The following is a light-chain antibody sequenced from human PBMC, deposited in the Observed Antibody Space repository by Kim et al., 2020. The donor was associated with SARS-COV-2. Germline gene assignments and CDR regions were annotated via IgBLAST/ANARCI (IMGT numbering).Light chain of an antibody. CDR1: GLGDKF. V-gene: IGLV3-1*01. CDR3: QAWDTSTTGI. CDR2: QDS. Sequence: SYELTQPPSVSVFPGQTARITCSGDGLGDKFACWYRQRPGQSPVLLIYQDSKRPSGISERFSGSSSGNTATLTISGTQAIDEGDYYCQAWDTSTTGIFGTGTKVTVL. J-gene: IGLJ1*01.